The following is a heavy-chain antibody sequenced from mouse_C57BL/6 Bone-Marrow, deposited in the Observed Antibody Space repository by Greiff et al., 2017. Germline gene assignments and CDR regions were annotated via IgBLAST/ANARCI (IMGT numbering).Heavy chain of an antibody. CDR2: ISSGSSTI. CDR3: ARIYYGYDVAY. J-gene: IGHJ3*01. D-gene: IGHD2-2*01. Sequence: EVQLVESGGGLVKPGGSLKLSCAASGFTFSDYGMHWVRQAPEKGLEWVAYISSGSSTIYYADTVKGRCTISRDNAKNTLFLQMTRLRSEDTAMYYCARIYYGYDVAYWGQGTLVTGSA. CDR1: GFTFSDYG. V-gene: IGHV5-17*01.